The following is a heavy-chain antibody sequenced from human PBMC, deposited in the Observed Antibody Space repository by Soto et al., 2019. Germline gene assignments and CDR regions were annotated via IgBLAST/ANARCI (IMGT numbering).Heavy chain of an antibody. CDR2: IWYDGSNK. J-gene: IGHJ1*01. D-gene: IGHD5-12*01. CDR1: GFTFSSYG. CDR3: ASGGLEMATTESFQH. V-gene: IGHV3-33*01. Sequence: QVQLVESGGGVVQPGRSLRLSCAASGFTFSSYGMHWVRQAPGKGLEWVAVIWYDGSNKYYADSVKGRFTLSRDNSKNALDLQMNSLIAEDTAVYYCASGGLEMATTESFQHWGQGAPVTVSS.